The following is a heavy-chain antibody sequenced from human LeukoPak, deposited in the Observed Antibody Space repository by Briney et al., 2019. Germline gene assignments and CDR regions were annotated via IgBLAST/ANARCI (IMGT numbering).Heavy chain of an antibody. J-gene: IGHJ4*02. Sequence: PSETLSLTCTVSGGSVSSDSYYWSWIRQPPGKGLEWIGYIYYSGSTNYNPSLKSRVTISVDTSKNQFSLKLSSVTAADTAVYYCARVGYQLLYDYWGQGTLVTVSS. CDR1: GGSVSSDSYY. CDR2: IYYSGST. D-gene: IGHD2-2*02. CDR3: ARVGYQLLYDY. V-gene: IGHV4-61*01.